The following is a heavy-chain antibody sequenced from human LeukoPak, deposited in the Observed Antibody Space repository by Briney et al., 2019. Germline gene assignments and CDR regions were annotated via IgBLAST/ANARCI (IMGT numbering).Heavy chain of an antibody. D-gene: IGHD3-10*01. CDR2: ISGSGGST. V-gene: IGHV3-23*01. CDR3: AKTAWYGSGRTEGYYFDY. CDR1: GFTFSSYA. Sequence: PGGSLRLSCAASGFTFSSYAMSWVRQAPGKGLEWVSAISGSGGSTYYADSVKGRFTISRDNSKNTLYLQMNSLRAEDTAVYYCAKTAWYGSGRTEGYYFDYWGQGTLVTVSS. J-gene: IGHJ4*02.